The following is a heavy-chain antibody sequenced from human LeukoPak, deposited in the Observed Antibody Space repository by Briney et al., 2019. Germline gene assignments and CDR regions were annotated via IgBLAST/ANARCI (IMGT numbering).Heavy chain of an antibody. D-gene: IGHD3-22*01. CDR1: GFTFSSYS. CDR2: ISSSSSTI. CDR3: SSRSGYYGPGYYFDY. Sequence: PGGSLILSCAASGFTFSSYSMNWVRQAPGKGLEWVSYISSSSSTIYYADSVKGRFTISGDNAKNSLYLQMNSLRDEDTAVYYCSSRSGYYGPGYYFDYWGQGTLVTVSS. V-gene: IGHV3-48*02. J-gene: IGHJ4*02.